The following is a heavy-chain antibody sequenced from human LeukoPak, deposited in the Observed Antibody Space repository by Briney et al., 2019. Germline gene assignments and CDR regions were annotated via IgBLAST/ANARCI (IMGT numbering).Heavy chain of an antibody. CDR2: IYHSGST. J-gene: IGHJ2*01. CDR1: GGSISSSNW. V-gene: IGHV4-4*02. CDR3: ARDDYGDYRYFDL. D-gene: IGHD4-17*01. Sequence: PSGTLSLTCAVSGGSISSSNWWSWVRQPPGKGLEWIGEIYHSGSTNYNPSLKSRVTISVDTSKNQFSLKLSSVTAADTAVYYCARDDYGDYRYFDLWGRGTLVTVSS.